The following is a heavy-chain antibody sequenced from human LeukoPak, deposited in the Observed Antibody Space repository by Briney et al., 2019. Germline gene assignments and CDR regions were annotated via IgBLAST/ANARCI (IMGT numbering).Heavy chain of an antibody. CDR3: AKDSFGGLRAGWFDP. Sequence: GGSLRLSCAASGFTFDDYAMHWVRQAPGKGLEWVSGISWNSGSIGYADSVKGRFTISRDNAKNSLYLQMNSLRAEDTALYYCAKDSFGGLRAGWFDPWGQGTLVTVSS. CDR1: GFTFDDYA. J-gene: IGHJ5*02. CDR2: ISWNSGSI. V-gene: IGHV3-9*01. D-gene: IGHD3-3*01.